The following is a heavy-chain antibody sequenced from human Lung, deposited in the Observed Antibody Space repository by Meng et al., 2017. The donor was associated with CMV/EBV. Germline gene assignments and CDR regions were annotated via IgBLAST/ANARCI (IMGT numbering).Heavy chain of an antibody. CDR2: ISSSGSTI. CDR3: ARDPGPSFWSGYYPGGMDV. D-gene: IGHD3-3*01. J-gene: IGHJ6*02. CDR1: GFTFSDYY. V-gene: IGHV3-11*01. Sequence: GGSLRLSXAASGFTFSDYYMSWIRQAPGKGLEWVSYISSSGSTIYYADSVKGRFTISRDNAKNSLYLQMNSLRAEDTAVYYCARDPGPSFWSGYYPGGMDVWGQGTTVTVSS.